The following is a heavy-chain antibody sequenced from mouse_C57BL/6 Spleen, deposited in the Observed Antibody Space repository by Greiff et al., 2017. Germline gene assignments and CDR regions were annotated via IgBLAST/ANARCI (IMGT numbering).Heavy chain of an antibody. CDR2: IYPGDGDT. J-gene: IGHJ4*01. CDR3: AKYPLYSGNCDYAMDY. D-gene: IGHD2-1*01. CDR1: GYAFSSYW. Sequence: QVQLQESGAELVKPGASVKISCKASGYAFSSYWMNLVKQRPGKGLEWIGQIYPGDGDTNYNGKFKGKATLTADKSSSTAYLQLSSLTSEDSAVYFCAKYPLYSGNCDYAMDYWGQGTSVTVSS. V-gene: IGHV1-80*01.